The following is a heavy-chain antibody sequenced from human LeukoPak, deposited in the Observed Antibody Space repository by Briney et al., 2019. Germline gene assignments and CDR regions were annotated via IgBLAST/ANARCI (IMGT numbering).Heavy chain of an antibody. V-gene: IGHV3-7*01. CDR3: TKLAKYFYGSETYYFFEH. Sequence: GGSLRLSCAASGFTFSSYWMSWVRQAPGKGLEWVANIKQDGTEKYYVDSVKGRFTISRDNAKNSLYLQMNSLRVEDTAVYYCTKLAKYFYGSETYYFFEHWGQGTPVTASS. CDR2: IKQDGTEK. CDR1: GFTFSSYW. D-gene: IGHD3-10*01. J-gene: IGHJ4*02.